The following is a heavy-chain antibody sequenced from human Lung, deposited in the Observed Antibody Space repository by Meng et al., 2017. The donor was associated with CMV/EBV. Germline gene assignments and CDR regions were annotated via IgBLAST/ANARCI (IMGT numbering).Heavy chain of an antibody. Sequence: QVPLPESGPGLVKPSQPLSLTCTVSGGSISSGGYYWSWIRQHPGKGLEWIGYIHSSGSTYYNPSLRSRLTISVDTSKNQFSLKLSSVTAADTAVYYCARASYGSGSPLGESWFDPWGQGTLVTVSS. D-gene: IGHD3-10*01. CDR1: GGSISSGGYY. CDR2: IHSSGST. V-gene: IGHV4-31*03. CDR3: ARASYGSGSPLGESWFDP. J-gene: IGHJ5*02.